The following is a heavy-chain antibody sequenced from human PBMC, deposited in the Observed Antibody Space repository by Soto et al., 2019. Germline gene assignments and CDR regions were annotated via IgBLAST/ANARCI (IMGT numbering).Heavy chain of an antibody. CDR1: GYTFTSYD. CDR3: ARNGAYYDILTGYYSYYYYMDV. D-gene: IGHD3-9*01. V-gene: IGHV1-8*01. J-gene: IGHJ6*03. Sequence: GASVKVSCKASGYTFTSYDINWVRQATGQGLEWMGWMNPNSGNTGYAQKFQGRVTMTRNTSISTAYMELSSLRSEDTAVYYCARNGAYYDILTGYYSYYYYMDVWGKGTTVTVAS. CDR2: MNPNSGNT.